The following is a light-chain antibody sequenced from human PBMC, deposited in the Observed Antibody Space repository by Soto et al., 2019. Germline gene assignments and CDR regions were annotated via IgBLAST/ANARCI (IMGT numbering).Light chain of an antibody. Sequence: DIQMTQSPSSLSASVGDRVTITCRASPSISSYLNLYQQKPGKAPKLLIYAASSLQSGVPSRFSGSGSGTDFTLTISIPQPEDFATYYCQQSYSTSWTFGQGTKVDI. CDR1: PSISSY. J-gene: IGKJ1*01. CDR2: AAS. V-gene: IGKV1-39*01. CDR3: QQSYSTSWT.